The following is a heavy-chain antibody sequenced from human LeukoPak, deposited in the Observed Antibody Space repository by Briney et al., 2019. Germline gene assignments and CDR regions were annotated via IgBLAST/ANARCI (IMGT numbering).Heavy chain of an antibody. CDR1: GYTFTSYG. D-gene: IGHD2-8*01. V-gene: IGHV1-18*01. CDR3: ARDHCTNGVCYLGY. J-gene: IGHJ4*02. Sequence: ASVKVSCKASGYTFTSYGISWVRQAPGQGLEWMGWISAYNGNTKYAQKVQGRVTMTTDTSTSTAYMELRSLRSDDTAVYYCARDHCTNGVCYLGYWGQGTLVTVSS. CDR2: ISAYNGNT.